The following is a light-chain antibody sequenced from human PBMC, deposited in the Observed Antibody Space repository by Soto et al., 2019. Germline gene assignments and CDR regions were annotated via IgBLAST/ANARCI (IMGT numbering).Light chain of an antibody. CDR1: QSVSSSY. CDR3: QQYGNSPPNT. Sequence: EIVLTQSPGTLSLSPGERATLSCRASQSVSSSYLAWYQQKPGQAPRVLIYGASSRATGIPDRFSGSGPGTEFTLTISRLEPEDFAVYFCQQYGNSPPNTFGQGTKVDIK. CDR2: GAS. J-gene: IGKJ2*01. V-gene: IGKV3-20*01.